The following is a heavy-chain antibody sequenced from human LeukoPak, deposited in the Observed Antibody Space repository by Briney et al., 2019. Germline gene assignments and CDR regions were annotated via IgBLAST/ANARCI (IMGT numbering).Heavy chain of an antibody. Sequence: GGSLRLSRAASGFTFSSYAMSSVRQAPGKGLEWVSAISGSGGSPYYAASVKGRFTITRDNSKNTLNLQMNSLRAEDTAVYYCAKDMTTVTTGAFDIWGQGTMVTVSS. J-gene: IGHJ3*02. CDR3: AKDMTTVTTGAFDI. D-gene: IGHD4-17*01. CDR1: GFTFSSYA. V-gene: IGHV3-23*01. CDR2: ISGSGGSP.